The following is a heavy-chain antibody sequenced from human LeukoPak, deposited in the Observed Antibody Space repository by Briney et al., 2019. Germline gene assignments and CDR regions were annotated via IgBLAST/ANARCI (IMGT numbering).Heavy chain of an antibody. CDR2: MNPNSGNT. CDR3: ARVIPNYDILTGYSPYYFDC. D-gene: IGHD3-9*01. V-gene: IGHV1-8*01. J-gene: IGHJ4*02. Sequence: ASVKVSCKASGYTFTSYDINWVRQATGRGLEWMGWMNPNSGNTGYAQKFQGRVTMTRNTSLSTAYMELSSLRSEDTAVYYCARVIPNYDILTGYSPYYFDCWGQGTLVTVSS. CDR1: GYTFTSYD.